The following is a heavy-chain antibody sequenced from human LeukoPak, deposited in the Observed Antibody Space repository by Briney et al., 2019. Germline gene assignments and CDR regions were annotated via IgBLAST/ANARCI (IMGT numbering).Heavy chain of an antibody. Sequence: GGSLRLPCAASGFTISGYTMSWVRQAPGKGLEWVSSISGSGVSTYYADYVKRRFTLSRDNSKNTLYLQINSLRAEDTAVYYCAKQWRGTGDAFDIWGQGTMVTVSS. CDR1: GFTISGYT. CDR3: AKQWRGTGDAFDI. V-gene: IGHV3-23*01. D-gene: IGHD3/OR15-3a*01. J-gene: IGHJ3*02. CDR2: ISGSGVST.